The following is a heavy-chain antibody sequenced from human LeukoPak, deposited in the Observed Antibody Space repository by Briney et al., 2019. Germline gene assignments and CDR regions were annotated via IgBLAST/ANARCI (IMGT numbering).Heavy chain of an antibody. CDR3: AIGAMNT. J-gene: IGHJ5*02. V-gene: IGHV1-24*01. CDR1: GYTLTELS. D-gene: IGHD2-2*01. CDR2: FEPEDDDT. Sequence: ASVKVSCGVSGYTLTELSMHWVRQAPGKGLEWMGGFEPEDDDTIYAQKFQGRVTMTEDTSTDTAYMELSSLTSEDTAVYYCAIGAMNTWGQGTLVTVSS.